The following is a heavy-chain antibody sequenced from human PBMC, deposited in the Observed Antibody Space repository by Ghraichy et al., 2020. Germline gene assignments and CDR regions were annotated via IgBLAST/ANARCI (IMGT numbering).Heavy chain of an antibody. Sequence: LSLTCAASGFTFSSYGMHWVRQAPGKGLEWVAVIWYDGSNKYYADSVKGRFTISRDNSKNTLYLQMNSLRAEDTAVYYCARDHGIAVAPHVDYWGQGTLVTVSS. CDR2: IWYDGSNK. J-gene: IGHJ4*02. CDR3: ARDHGIAVAPHVDY. CDR1: GFTFSSYG. V-gene: IGHV3-33*01. D-gene: IGHD6-19*01.